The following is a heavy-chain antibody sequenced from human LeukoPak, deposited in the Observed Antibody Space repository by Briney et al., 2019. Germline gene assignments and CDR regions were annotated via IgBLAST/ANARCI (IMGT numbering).Heavy chain of an antibody. CDR2: ISGSGGST. CDR1: GFTFSSYA. V-gene: IGHV3-23*01. CDR3: AKDLDSGYEEWPIDY. J-gene: IGHJ4*02. Sequence: GGSLRLSCAASGFTFSSYAMSWVRQAPGKGLEWVSAISGSGGSTYYADSVKGRFTISRDNSKNTLYLQMNSLRAEDTAVYYCAKDLDSGYEEWPIDYWAREPWSPSPQ. D-gene: IGHD5-12*01.